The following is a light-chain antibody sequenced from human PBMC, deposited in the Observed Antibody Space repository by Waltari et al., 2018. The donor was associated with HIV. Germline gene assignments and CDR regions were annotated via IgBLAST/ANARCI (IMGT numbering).Light chain of an antibody. CDR2: WAS. V-gene: IGKV4-1*01. CDR3: QQYYTTPRT. J-gene: IGKJ1*01. Sequence: DIVMTQSPDSLTVSLGERATINCKSSQPVLYSSNNKNYLAWYQQKPGQPPKLLIYWASTRESGVPDRFSGSGSGTDFTLTISSLQAEDVAVYYCQQYYTTPRTFGQGTKVEVK. CDR1: QPVLYSSNNKNY.